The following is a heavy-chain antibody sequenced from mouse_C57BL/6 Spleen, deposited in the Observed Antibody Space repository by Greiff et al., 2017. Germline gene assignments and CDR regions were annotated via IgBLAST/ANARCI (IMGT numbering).Heavy chain of an antibody. CDR3: AREYDYDHWYFDV. J-gene: IGHJ1*03. V-gene: IGHV1-69*01. CDR1: GYTFTSYW. Sequence: QVQLQQPGAELVMPGASVKLSCKASGYTFTSYWMHWVKQRPGQGLEWIGEIDPSDSYTNYNQKFKSKATLTVDKSSSTAYMQLSSLTSEDSAVYYCAREYDYDHWYFDVWGTGTTVTVSS. CDR2: IDPSDSYT. D-gene: IGHD2-4*01.